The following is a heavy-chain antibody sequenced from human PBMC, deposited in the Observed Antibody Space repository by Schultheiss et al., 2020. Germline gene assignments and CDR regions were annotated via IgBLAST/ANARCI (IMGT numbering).Heavy chain of an antibody. D-gene: IGHD3-9*01. CDR3: ATQSSYDILTGYSPWGAFDI. J-gene: IGHJ3*02. CDR1: GGSISSGGYY. Sequence: SETLSLTCTVSGGSISSGGYYWSWIRQHPGKGLEWIGYIYYSGSTYYNPSLKSRVTISVDTSKNQFSLKLSSVTAADTAVYYCATQSSYDILTGYSPWGAFDIWGQGTMVNVSS. V-gene: IGHV4-31*03. CDR2: IYYSGST.